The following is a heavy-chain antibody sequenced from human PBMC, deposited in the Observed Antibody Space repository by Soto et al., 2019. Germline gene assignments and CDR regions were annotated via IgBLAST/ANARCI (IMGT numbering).Heavy chain of an antibody. V-gene: IGHV3-23*01. CDR3: SKEDVAGPLPSDY. D-gene: IGHD6-19*01. J-gene: IGHJ4*02. Sequence: WGSLRLSFAACGFTSSSYAMSWVRQAPWKWLEWVSAISVSGGSTYYADSVKCRFTISRDNSKNKLYLQMNSLRAQCRALYYCSKEDVAGPLPSDYCGQGTQVTVAS. CDR1: GFTSSSYA. CDR2: ISVSGGST.